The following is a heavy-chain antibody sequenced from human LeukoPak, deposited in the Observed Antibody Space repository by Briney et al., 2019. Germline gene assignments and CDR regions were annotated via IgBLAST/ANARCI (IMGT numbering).Heavy chain of an antibody. CDR3: ARGYSSSSESDAFDI. CDR1: GFTFSSYA. V-gene: IGHV3-30-3*01. CDR2: ISYDGSNK. J-gene: IGHJ3*02. Sequence: GGSLRLSCAASGFTFSSYAMHWVRQAPGKGLEWVAVISYDGSNKYYADSVKGRFTISRDNSKNTLYLQMNSLGAEDTAVYYCARGYSSSSESDAFDIWGQGTMVTVSS. D-gene: IGHD6-6*01.